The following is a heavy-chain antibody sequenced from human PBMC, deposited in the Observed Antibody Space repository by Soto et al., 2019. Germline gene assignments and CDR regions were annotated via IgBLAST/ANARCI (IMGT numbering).Heavy chain of an antibody. D-gene: IGHD3-22*01. J-gene: IGHJ4*02. CDR2: LIVILGTT. V-gene: IGHV1-69*01. Sequence: QVQLVQSGAEVRKPGSSVKVSCQPFGGSFSSYAFSWVRQAPGQGLEWMGGLIVILGTTNYAQKFKGRVTFTADESTSTAYMEVSSLESEDTAIYYCARGYYDSSGYSIDYWGQGTQVTVSS. CDR1: GGSFSSYA. CDR3: ARGYYDSSGYSIDY.